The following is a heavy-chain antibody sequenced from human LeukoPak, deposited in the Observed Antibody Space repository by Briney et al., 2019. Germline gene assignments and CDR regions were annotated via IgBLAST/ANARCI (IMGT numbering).Heavy chain of an antibody. D-gene: IGHD6-13*01. J-gene: IGHJ6*02. Sequence: GGSLRLSCAASGFTFSSYAMSWVHQAPGKGLEWVSAISGSGGSTYYADSVKGRFTISRDNSKNTLYLQMNSLRAEDTAVYYCARDVMSSWHTYYGMDVWGQGTTVTVSS. CDR1: GFTFSSYA. V-gene: IGHV3-23*01. CDR3: ARDVMSSWHTYYGMDV. CDR2: ISGSGGST.